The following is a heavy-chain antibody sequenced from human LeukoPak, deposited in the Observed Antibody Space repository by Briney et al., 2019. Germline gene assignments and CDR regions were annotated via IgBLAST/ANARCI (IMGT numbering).Heavy chain of an antibody. CDR1: GGSISRSNYQ. CDR2: LHYSGNT. V-gene: IGHV4-39*01. CDR3: ARLYAGHWYFDL. Sequence: PSETLSLTCTVSGGSISRSNYQWGWIRQPPGKGLVWIESLHYSGNTYYNPSLKSRDTISVGTSKNQFSLKLSSVTAADTAVYYCARLYAGHWYFDLWGRGTLVTVSS. J-gene: IGHJ2*01. D-gene: IGHD2/OR15-2a*01.